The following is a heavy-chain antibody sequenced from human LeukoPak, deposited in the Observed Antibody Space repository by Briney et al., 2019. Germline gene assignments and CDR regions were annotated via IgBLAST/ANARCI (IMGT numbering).Heavy chain of an antibody. V-gene: IGHV4-34*01. J-gene: IGHJ4*02. D-gene: IGHD2-15*01. CDR1: GGSFSDHY. Sequence: SETLSLTCAVYGGSFSDHYWSWTRQPPGKGLEWIGEINHSGSTNYNPSLKSRVTISVDTSKNQFSLKLSSVTAADTAVYYCARGAARRHDYWGQGTLVTVSS. CDR2: INHSGST. CDR3: ARGAARRHDY.